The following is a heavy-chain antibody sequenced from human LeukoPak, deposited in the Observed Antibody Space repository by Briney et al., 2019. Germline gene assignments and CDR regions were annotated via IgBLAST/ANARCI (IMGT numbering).Heavy chain of an antibody. CDR2: INHSGST. Sequence: SETLSLTCTVSGGSISGYYWSWIRQPPGKGLEWIGEINHSGSTNYNPSLKSRVTISVDTSKNQFSLKLSSVTAADTAVYYCARHDYGDLDYWGQGTLVTVSS. V-gene: IGHV4-34*01. D-gene: IGHD4-17*01. J-gene: IGHJ4*02. CDR1: GGSISGYY. CDR3: ARHDYGDLDY.